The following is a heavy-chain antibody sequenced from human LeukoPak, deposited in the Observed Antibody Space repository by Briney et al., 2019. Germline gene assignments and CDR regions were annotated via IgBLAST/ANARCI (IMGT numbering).Heavy chain of an antibody. CDR2: IIPIFGTA. Sequence: SVKVSCKASGGTFSSYAISWVRQAPGQGLEWMGGIIPIFGTAKYAQKFQGRVTITADKSTSTAYMELSSLRSEDTAVYYCAREVAMVRGVAYFDYWGQGTLVTVSS. CDR3: AREVAMVRGVAYFDY. CDR1: GGTFSSYA. V-gene: IGHV1-69*06. D-gene: IGHD3-10*01. J-gene: IGHJ4*02.